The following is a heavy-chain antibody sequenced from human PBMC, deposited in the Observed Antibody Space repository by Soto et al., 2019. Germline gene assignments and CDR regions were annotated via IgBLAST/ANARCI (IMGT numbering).Heavy chain of an antibody. Sequence: LKLSSKGSGYSFTSYWISWVRQMPGKGLEWMGRIDPSDSYTNYSPSFQGHVTISADKSISAAYLQWSSLKASDTAMYYCATTMIVVVTGNDAFDIWGQGTMVTVSS. CDR2: IDPSDSYT. V-gene: IGHV5-10-1*01. CDR3: ATTMIVVVTGNDAFDI. J-gene: IGHJ3*02. CDR1: GYSFTSYW. D-gene: IGHD3-22*01.